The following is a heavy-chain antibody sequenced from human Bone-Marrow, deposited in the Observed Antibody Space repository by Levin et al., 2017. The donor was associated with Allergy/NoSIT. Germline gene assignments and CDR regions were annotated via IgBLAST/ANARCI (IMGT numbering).Heavy chain of an antibody. V-gene: IGHV1-3*01. CDR2: INAGNGNT. D-gene: IGHD6-13*01. J-gene: IGHJ6*02. Sequence: GESLKISCQASGYTFTSYAMHWVRQAPGQRLEWMGWINAGNGNTKYSQKFQGRVTITRDTSASTAYMELSSLRSEDTAVYYCARDAKYSSSWWGYGMDVWGQGTTVTVSS. CDR3: ARDAKYSSSWWGYGMDV. CDR1: GYTFTSYA.